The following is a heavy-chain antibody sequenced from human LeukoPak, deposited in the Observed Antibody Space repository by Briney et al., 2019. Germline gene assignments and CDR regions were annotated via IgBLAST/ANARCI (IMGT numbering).Heavy chain of an antibody. CDR1: GFTFSSYS. CDR2: IRFTGSYI. Sequence: GGSLRLSCAASGFTFSSYSMNWVRQAPGRGLEWVSSIRFTGSYIYYADSVKGRFTISRDDAKNLLSLQMISLRVEDTAVYYCARGPLRGYSYGYPRYYYGMDVWGQGTTVTVSS. J-gene: IGHJ6*02. D-gene: IGHD5-18*01. CDR3: ARGPLRGYSYGYPRYYYGMDV. V-gene: IGHV3-21*01.